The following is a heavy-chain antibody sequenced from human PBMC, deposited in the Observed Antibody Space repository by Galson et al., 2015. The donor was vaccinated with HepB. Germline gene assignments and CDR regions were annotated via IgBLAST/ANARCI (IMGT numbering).Heavy chain of an antibody. Sequence: SVKVSCKASGYTFTSYAITWVRQAPGQGLEWMGWISAYNGNTKYAQNLQGRVTMTTDTSTSTGYMELRSLRSDDTAVYYCARDLDQLLYSYYYYGMDVGGQGTTVTVTS. CDR1: GYTFTSYA. CDR2: ISAYNGNT. D-gene: IGHD2-2*02. CDR3: ARDLDQLLYSYYYYGMDV. J-gene: IGHJ6*02. V-gene: IGHV1-18*01.